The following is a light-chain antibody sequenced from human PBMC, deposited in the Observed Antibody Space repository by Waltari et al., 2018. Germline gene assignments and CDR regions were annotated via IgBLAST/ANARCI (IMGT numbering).Light chain of an antibody. V-gene: IGKV3-15*01. Sequence: EIVMTQSPATLSVSPGERATLSCRASQSVSSSLAWYQQKAGQAPRLLLYGASTRATGISARFRGSVYGTEFTLTISSLQSEDFAVYYCQQYNDWWTFGPGTKVEIK. J-gene: IGKJ1*01. CDR1: QSVSSS. CDR3: QQYNDWWT. CDR2: GAS.